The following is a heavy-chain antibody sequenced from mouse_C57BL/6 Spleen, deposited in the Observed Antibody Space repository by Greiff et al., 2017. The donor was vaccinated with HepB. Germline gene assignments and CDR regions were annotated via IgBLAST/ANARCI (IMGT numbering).Heavy chain of an antibody. CDR2: ISYDGSN. CDR1: GYSITSGYY. V-gene: IGHV3-6*01. J-gene: IGHJ2*01. Sequence: EVQLQESGPGLVKPSQSLSLTCSVTGYSITSGYYWNWIRQFPGNKLEWMGYISYDGSNNYNPSLKNRISITRDTSKNQFFLKLNSVTTEDTATYYCARKLGRGGNYFDYWGQGTTLTVSS. D-gene: IGHD4-1*01. CDR3: ARKLGRGGNYFDY.